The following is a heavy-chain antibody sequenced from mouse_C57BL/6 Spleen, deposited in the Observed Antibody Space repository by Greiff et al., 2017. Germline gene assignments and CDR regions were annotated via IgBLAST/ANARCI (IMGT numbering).Heavy chain of an antibody. CDR2: IWSGGST. CDR3: ARKRIFITTVVDGGYYAMDY. CDR1: GFSLTSYG. J-gene: IGHJ4*01. Sequence: QVQLQQSGPGLVQPSQSLSIPCTVSGFSLTSYGVHWVRQSPGKGLEWLGVIWSGGSTDYNAAFISRLSISKDHSKSQVFFKMNSLQADYTAIYYCARKRIFITTVVDGGYYAMDYWGQGTSVTVSS. D-gene: IGHD1-1*01. V-gene: IGHV2-2*01.